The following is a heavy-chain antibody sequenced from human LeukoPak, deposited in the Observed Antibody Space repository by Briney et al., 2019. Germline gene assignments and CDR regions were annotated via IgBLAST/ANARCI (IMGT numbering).Heavy chain of an antibody. CDR2: IYSGGST. CDR3: ARGIGYSYGYGVVYFDY. D-gene: IGHD5-18*01. Sequence: PGGSLRLSCAASGFTVSSNYMSWVRQAPGKGLEWVSVIYSGGSTYYADSVKSRFTISRDNSKNTLYLQMNSLRAEDTAVYYCARGIGYSYGYGVVYFDYWGQGTLVTVSS. V-gene: IGHV3-53*01. CDR1: GFTVSSNY. J-gene: IGHJ4*02.